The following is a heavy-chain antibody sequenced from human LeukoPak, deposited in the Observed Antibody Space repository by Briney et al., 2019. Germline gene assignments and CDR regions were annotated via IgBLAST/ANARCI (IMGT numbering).Heavy chain of an antibody. Sequence: GGSLRLSCAASGFTFTTFWMTWVRQAPGKGLEWVANISPDGRDKYYVDSVKGRFTTSRDNAKDSLFLRMNSLRAEDTAMYFCTRVGVGGYWGQGTLVTVSS. CDR3: TRVGVGGY. CDR2: ISPDGRDK. V-gene: IGHV3-7*01. CDR1: GFTFTTFW. J-gene: IGHJ4*02. D-gene: IGHD3-16*01.